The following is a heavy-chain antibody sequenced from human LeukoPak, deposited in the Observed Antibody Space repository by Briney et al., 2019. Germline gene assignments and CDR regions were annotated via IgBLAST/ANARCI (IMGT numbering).Heavy chain of an antibody. D-gene: IGHD3-10*01. CDR3: ARDRPGSYWYFDL. J-gene: IGHJ2*01. Sequence: KTSETLSLTCAVYGGSFSGYYWSWIRQPPGKGLEWIGEINHSGSTNYNPSLKSRVTISIDTSKNYFSLKLNSVIAADTAVYYCARDRPGSYWYFDLWGRGTLVTVSS. CDR2: INHSGST. V-gene: IGHV4-34*01. CDR1: GGSFSGYY.